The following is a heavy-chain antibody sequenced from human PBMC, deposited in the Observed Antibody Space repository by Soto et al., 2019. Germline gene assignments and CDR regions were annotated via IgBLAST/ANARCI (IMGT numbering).Heavy chain of an antibody. D-gene: IGHD6-6*01. CDR1: GGTFSSYA. CDR2: IIPIFGTA. J-gene: IGHJ6*02. Sequence: SVKVSCKASGGTFSSYAISWVRQAPGQGLEWMGGIIPIFGTANYAQKFQGRVTITADESTSTAYMELSSLRSEDTAVYYCARGYSSSSSYYYYGMDVWGQGTTVTV. CDR3: ARGYSSSSSYYYYGMDV. V-gene: IGHV1-69*13.